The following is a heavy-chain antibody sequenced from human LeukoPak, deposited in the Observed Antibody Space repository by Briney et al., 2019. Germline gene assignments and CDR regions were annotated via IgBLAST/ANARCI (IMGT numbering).Heavy chain of an antibody. Sequence: GGSLRLSCAASGFTFSSYGMSWVRQAPGKGLVWVSRINSDGSSTSYADSVKGRFTISRDNAKNTLYLQMNSLRAEDTAVYYCASDSSSWYVGDNWFDPWGQGTLVTVSS. J-gene: IGHJ5*02. CDR2: INSDGSST. CDR3: ASDSSSWYVGDNWFDP. CDR1: GFTFSSYG. D-gene: IGHD6-13*01. V-gene: IGHV3-74*01.